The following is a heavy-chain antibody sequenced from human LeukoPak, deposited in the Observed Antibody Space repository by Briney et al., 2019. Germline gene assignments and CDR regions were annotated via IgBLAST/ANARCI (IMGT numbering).Heavy chain of an antibody. J-gene: IGHJ1*01. CDR1: AFPFSSYA. V-gene: IGHV3-30-3*01. D-gene: IGHD3-9*01. CDR3: ARGVTTGYLPY. Sequence: GGSLRLSCAASAFPFSSYAMHWVRQPPGKGLDWVAHISYDGSNKYYADSVKGRFTISRDNSKNTLCLEMNSLRAEDTAMYYCARGVTTGYLPYWGQGTLVTVSS. CDR2: ISYDGSNK.